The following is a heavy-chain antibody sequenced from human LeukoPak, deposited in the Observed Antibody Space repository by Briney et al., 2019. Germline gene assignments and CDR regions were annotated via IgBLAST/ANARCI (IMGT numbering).Heavy chain of an antibody. J-gene: IGHJ4*02. Sequence: PVKVSCKASGGTFSSYAISWVRQAPGQGLEWMGRIIPILGIANYAQKFQGRVTITADKSTSTAYMELSSLRSEDTAVYYCAREAPHDSSAQSAPFDYWGQGTLVTVSS. V-gene: IGHV1-69*04. D-gene: IGHD3-22*01. CDR2: IIPILGIA. CDR1: GGTFSSYA. CDR3: AREAPHDSSAQSAPFDY.